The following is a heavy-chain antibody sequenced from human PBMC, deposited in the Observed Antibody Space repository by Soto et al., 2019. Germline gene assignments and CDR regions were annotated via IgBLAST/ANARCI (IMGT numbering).Heavy chain of an antibody. V-gene: IGHV4-30-4*01. Sequence: SETLSLTCTVSGGSISSGDYYWSWIRQPPGKGLEWIGYIYYSGSTYYNPSLKSRVTISVDTSKNQFSLKLSSVTAADTAVYYCARETYYDILTGYRYYYGMDVWGQGTTVTVSS. D-gene: IGHD3-9*01. CDR1: GGSISSGDYY. J-gene: IGHJ6*02. CDR3: ARETYYDILTGYRYYYGMDV. CDR2: IYYSGST.